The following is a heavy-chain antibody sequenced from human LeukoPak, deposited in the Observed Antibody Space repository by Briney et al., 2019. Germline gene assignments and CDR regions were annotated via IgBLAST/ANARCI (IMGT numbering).Heavy chain of an antibody. V-gene: IGHV3-30*03. D-gene: IGHD2-15*01. CDR2: ISYDGSNR. CDR1: GFTFSNYG. CDR3: ARGARGGGSNLDY. J-gene: IGHJ4*02. Sequence: GGSLRLSCAASGFTFSNYGMHWVRRAPGKGLEWVAVISYDGSNRYYADSVKGRFTISRDNSKNTLYLQMNSLRAEDTAVYYCARGARGGGSNLDYWGQGTLVTVSS.